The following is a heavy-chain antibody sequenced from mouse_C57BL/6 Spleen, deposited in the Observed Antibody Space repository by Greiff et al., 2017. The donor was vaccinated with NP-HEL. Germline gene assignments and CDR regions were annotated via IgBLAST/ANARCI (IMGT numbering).Heavy chain of an antibody. CDR3: ARGTAQVNFDY. D-gene: IGHD3-2*02. J-gene: IGHJ2*01. CDR2: INPSSGYT. V-gene: IGHV1-4*01. CDR1: GYTFTSYT. Sequence: LVESGAELARPGASVKMSCKASGYTFTSYTMHWVKQRPGQGLEWIGYINPSSGYTKYNQKFKDKATLTADKSSSTAYMQLSSLTSEDSAVYYCARGTAQVNFDYWGQGTTLTVSS.